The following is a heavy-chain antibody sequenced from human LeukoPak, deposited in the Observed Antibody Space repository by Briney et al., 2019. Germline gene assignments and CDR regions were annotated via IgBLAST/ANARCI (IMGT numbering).Heavy chain of an antibody. J-gene: IGHJ4*02. CDR2: IYYSGST. V-gene: IGHV4-59*11. Sequence: SETLSLTCTVSGGSMSSHYWSWIRQPPGKGLECIGYIYYSGSTNYNPSLESRVTISVDTSKNQFSLKLSSVTAADTAIYYCAGDRNRSWYYYWGQGTLVTVSS. D-gene: IGHD6-13*01. CDR3: AGDRNRSWYYY. CDR1: GGSMSSHY.